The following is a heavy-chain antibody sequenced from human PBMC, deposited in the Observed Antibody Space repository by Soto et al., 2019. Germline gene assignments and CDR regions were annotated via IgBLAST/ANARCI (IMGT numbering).Heavy chain of an antibody. CDR3: AGLGGFGERDY. D-gene: IGHD3-10*01. V-gene: IGHV4-59*08. J-gene: IGHJ4*02. CDR1: GGSISSYY. CDR2: IYYSGST. Sequence: SETLSLTCTVSGGSISSYYWSWIRQPPGKGLEWIGYIYYSGSTNYNPSLKSRVTISVDTSKNQFSLKLSSVTAEDTAVYYCAGLGGFGERDYWGQGTLVTVSS.